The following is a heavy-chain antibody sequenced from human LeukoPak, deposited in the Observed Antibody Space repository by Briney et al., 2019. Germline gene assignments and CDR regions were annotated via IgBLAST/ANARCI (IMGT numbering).Heavy chain of an antibody. Sequence: EASVKVSCKASGGTFSSYAISWVRQAPGQGLEWMGGIIPIFGTANYAQKFQGRVTITADESTSTAYMELSSLRSEDTAVYYCASQDPHSSGYDWRDYYYYYGMDVWGQGTTVTVSS. J-gene: IGHJ6*02. CDR2: IIPIFGTA. V-gene: IGHV1-69*13. D-gene: IGHD3-22*01. CDR3: ASQDPHSSGYDWRDYYYYYGMDV. CDR1: GGTFSSYA.